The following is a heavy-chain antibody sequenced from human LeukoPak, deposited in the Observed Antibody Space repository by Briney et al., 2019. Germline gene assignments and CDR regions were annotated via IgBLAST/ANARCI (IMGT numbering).Heavy chain of an antibody. J-gene: IGHJ5*02. Sequence: PSETLSLTCTVSGGSISSYYWSWIRQPPGKGLEWIGYIYYSGCTNYNPSLKSRVTISVDTSKNQFSLKLSSVTAADTAVYYCASAHVDTAMVTFDPWGQGTLVTVSS. CDR1: GGSISSYY. D-gene: IGHD5-18*01. V-gene: IGHV4-59*01. CDR3: ASAHVDTAMVTFDP. CDR2: IYYSGCT.